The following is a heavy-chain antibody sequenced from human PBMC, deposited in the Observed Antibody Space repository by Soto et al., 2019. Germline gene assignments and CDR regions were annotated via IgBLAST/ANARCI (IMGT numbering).Heavy chain of an antibody. D-gene: IGHD3-3*01. J-gene: IGHJ1*01. Sequence: VQLVESGGGVVQPGRSLRLSCVTSGCTFSSYGMHWVRQAPGKGLEWVAFISYDGSNQYYAESVKGRFTISRDNSKNILDLLLNSLRVEDMALYYCSKGDRFLDQWGQGTLVTVSS. CDR1: GCTFSSYG. CDR2: ISYDGSNQ. V-gene: IGHV3-33*05. CDR3: SKGDRFLDQ.